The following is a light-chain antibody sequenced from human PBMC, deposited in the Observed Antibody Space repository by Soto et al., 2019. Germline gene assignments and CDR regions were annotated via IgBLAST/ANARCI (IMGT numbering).Light chain of an antibody. CDR1: QSVSSSY. J-gene: IGKJ5*01. Sequence: EIVLTQSPGTLSLSPGERATLSCRASQSVSSSYLAWYQQKPGQAPRLLIYGASTRATGIPARFSGSGSGTEFTLTISSLQSEDFAVYYCQQYNNWPPITFGPGTRLEN. CDR2: GAS. V-gene: IGKV3-15*01. CDR3: QQYNNWPPIT.